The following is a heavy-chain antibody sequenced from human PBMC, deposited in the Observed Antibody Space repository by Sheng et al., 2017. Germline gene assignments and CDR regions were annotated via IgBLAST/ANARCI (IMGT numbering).Heavy chain of an antibody. CDR1: GFTFSSYA. CDR2: ISGSGGST. D-gene: IGHD2-15*01. V-gene: IGHV3-23*04. CDR3: AKQSPDYCNGGNCYSMGVDY. J-gene: IGHJ4*02. Sequence: EVQLVESGGGLVQPGGSLRLSCAASGFTFSSYAMSWVRQAPGKGLEWVSAISGSGGSTYYADSVKGRFTISRDNSKNTLYLQMNRLRAEDTAVYCCAKQSPDYCNGGNCYSMGVDYWGQGTLVTVSS.